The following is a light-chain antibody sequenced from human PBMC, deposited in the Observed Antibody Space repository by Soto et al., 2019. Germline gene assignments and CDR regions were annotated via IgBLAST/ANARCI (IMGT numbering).Light chain of an antibody. CDR3: QQRSNWPLIT. CDR2: GAS. CDR1: QSVRSSY. V-gene: IGKV3D-20*02. Sequence: MVFTQSPVTVSVSPVGIATLAFMASQSVRSSYLAWYQQKPGQAPRLLIYGASIRATGIPDRFGGSGSGTDFTLTISRLEPEDFAVYYCQQRSNWPLITFGQGTRLEIK. J-gene: IGKJ5*01.